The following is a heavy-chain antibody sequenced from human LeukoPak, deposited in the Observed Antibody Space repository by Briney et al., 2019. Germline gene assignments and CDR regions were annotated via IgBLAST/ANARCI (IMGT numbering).Heavy chain of an antibody. J-gene: IGHJ6*03. CDR3: ARGPPRGKYYYMDV. CDR1: GFTFSSFD. Sequence: GGSLRLSCAASGFTFSSFDMHWVRQPTGQGLEWVSTIGTASDTYYPGSVEGRFTLSRDNAKNSLYLQMNSLTAGDTAAYYCARGPPRGKYYYMDVWGKGTTVTVSS. V-gene: IGHV3-13*01. CDR2: IGTASDT. D-gene: IGHD1-1*01.